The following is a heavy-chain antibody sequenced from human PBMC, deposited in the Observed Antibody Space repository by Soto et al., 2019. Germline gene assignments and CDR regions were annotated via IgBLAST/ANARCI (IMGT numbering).Heavy chain of an antibody. V-gene: IGHV4-61*08. CDR2: IYYSGST. J-gene: IGHJ4*02. D-gene: IGHD3-16*01. Sequence: SETLSLTCTVSGGSISSGDYYWSWIRQPPGKGLEWIGYIYYSGSTNYNPSLKSRVTISVDTSKNQFSLKLSSVTAADTAVYYCARFDDYVWGSYAIFDYWGQGTLVTVS. CDR1: GGSISSGDYY. CDR3: ARFDDYVWGSYAIFDY.